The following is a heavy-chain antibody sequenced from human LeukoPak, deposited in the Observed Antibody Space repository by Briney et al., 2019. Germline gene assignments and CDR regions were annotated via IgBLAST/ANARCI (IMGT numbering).Heavy chain of an antibody. J-gene: IGHJ3*01. CDR3: VTDGRRGSFGDAFDR. D-gene: IGHD1-1*01. V-gene: IGHV4-61*02. CDR1: GGSITSGRYF. Sequence: PSENLSLTCTVSGGSITSGRYFWRWIRKPAGKGLEWIGRIYNSDTTSYTPSLKSRVTMSIDTSQNQFSLKVSSVTAADTAVYYSVTDGRRGSFGDAFDRWGLGTLVIVSS. CDR2: IYNSDTT.